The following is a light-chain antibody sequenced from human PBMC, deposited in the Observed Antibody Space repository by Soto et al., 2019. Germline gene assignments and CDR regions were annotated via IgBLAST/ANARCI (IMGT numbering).Light chain of an antibody. CDR1: QTVRNNY. CDR3: QQFSSHPLT. V-gene: IGKV3-20*01. CDR2: DAS. J-gene: IGKJ4*01. Sequence: ECVFTQSPCTLSLSPGERAPLSWRASQTVRNNYLAWYQQKPGQAPRLLIYDASSRATGIPDRFSGGGSGTDFTLTISRLEPEDFAVYYCQQFSSHPLTFGGGTKVDI.